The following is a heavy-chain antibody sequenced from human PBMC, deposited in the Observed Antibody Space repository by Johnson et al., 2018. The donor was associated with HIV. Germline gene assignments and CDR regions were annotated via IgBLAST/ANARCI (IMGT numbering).Heavy chain of an antibody. CDR1: GFTFTSYW. CDR3: AKEGGARDHDAFDI. J-gene: IGHJ3*02. V-gene: IGHV3-7*03. Sequence: MQLVESGGGLVQPGGSLRLSCAASGFTFTSYWMSWVRQAPGKGLEWVANIKQDGSEKYYVDSVKGRFTISRDNSKNTLYLQMNSLRAEDTAVYYCAKEGGARDHDAFDIWGQGTMVTVSS. D-gene: IGHD2-21*01. CDR2: IKQDGSEK.